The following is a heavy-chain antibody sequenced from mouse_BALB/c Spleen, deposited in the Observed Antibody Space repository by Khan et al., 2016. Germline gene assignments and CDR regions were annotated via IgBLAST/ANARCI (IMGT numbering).Heavy chain of an antibody. CDR2: ISYSGST. V-gene: IGHV3-2*02. J-gene: IGHJ2*01. CDR3: ARGYGSSYRYVDY. CDR1: GYSITSDYA. Sequence: EVQLQESGPGLVKPSQSLSLTCTVTGYSITSDYAWNWIRQFPGNKLEWMGYISYSGSTSYNPSLKSRISITRDTSKNQFFLQLNSVTTEDTATYYCARGYGSSYRYVDYWGQGTTLTVSS. D-gene: IGHD1-1*01.